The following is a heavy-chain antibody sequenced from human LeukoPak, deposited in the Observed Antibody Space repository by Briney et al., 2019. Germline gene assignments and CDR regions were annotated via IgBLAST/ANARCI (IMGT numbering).Heavy chain of an antibody. D-gene: IGHD2-2*01. CDR3: AKDRYVRYCSSTSCYHQNYSDY. CDR2: IRYEGSNK. CDR1: GFTFSSYG. V-gene: IGHV3-30*02. Sequence: GGSLRLSCAASGFTFSSYGMHWVRQAPGKGLEWVSFIRYEGSNKYYADSVKGRFTISRDNSKNTLYLQMNSLRAEDTAVYYCAKDRYVRYCSSTSCYHQNYSDYWGQGTLVTVSS. J-gene: IGHJ4*02.